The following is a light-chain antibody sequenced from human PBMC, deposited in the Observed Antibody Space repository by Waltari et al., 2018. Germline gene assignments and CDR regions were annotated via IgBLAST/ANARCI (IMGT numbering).Light chain of an antibody. CDR3: QQRGNWLRT. CDR1: QSVYSY. Sequence: EIMLTQSPATLSLSPGERATLSCRASQSVYSYLAWYQQKHGQAPRLLIYDASSRATGVPARFSGSGSGTDFTLTISSLEPEDFAVYYCQQRGNWLRTFGGGTKVEIK. J-gene: IGKJ4*01. V-gene: IGKV3-11*01. CDR2: DAS.